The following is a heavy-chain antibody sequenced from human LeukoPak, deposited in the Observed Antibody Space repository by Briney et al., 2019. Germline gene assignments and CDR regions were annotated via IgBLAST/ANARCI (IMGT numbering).Heavy chain of an antibody. CDR1: GFTVSSNY. Sequence: GGSLRLSCAASGFTVSSNYMSWVRQAPGKGLEWVSVIYSGGSTYYADSVKGRFTISRDNSKNTLYLQMNSLRAEDTAVYYCARGNWTYYYYGMDVWGQGTTVTVSS. J-gene: IGHJ6*02. D-gene: IGHD1-1*01. CDR3: ARGNWTYYYYGMDV. CDR2: IYSGGST. V-gene: IGHV3-53*01.